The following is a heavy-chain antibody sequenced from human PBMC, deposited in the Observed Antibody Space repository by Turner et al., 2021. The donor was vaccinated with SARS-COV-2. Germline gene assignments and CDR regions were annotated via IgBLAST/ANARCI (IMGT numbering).Heavy chain of an antibody. D-gene: IGHD6-13*01. CDR2: IIPILGIA. V-gene: IGHV1-69*04. CDR1: GGTFSSYA. Sequence: QVQLVQSGAEVKKPGSSVKVSCKASGGTFSSYAISWVRQAPGQGLEWMGRIIPILGIANYAQKFQGRVTITADKSTSTAYMELSSLRSEDTAVYYCASLYHGIAASVISWFDPWGQGTLVTVSS. CDR3: ASLYHGIAASVISWFDP. J-gene: IGHJ5*02.